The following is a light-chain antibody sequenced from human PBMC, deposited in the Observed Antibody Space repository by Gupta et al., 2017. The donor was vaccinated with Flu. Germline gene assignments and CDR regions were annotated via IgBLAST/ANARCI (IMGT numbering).Light chain of an antibody. CDR2: DDS. CDR3: QVCDSTSDHWV. J-gene: IGLJ3*02. CDR1: DIGSKS. Sequence: YVLSQPPSVSLAPGQTARITCGGNDIGSKSVNWHQQKPDQAPMVVVYDDSDRPSGIPERFSGSNSGNTATLTINGVEAGDEADYYCQVCDSTSDHWVFGGGTKLTVL. V-gene: IGLV3-21*02.